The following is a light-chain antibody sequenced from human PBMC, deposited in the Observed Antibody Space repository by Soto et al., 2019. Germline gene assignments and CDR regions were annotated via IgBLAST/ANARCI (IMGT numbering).Light chain of an antibody. V-gene: IGKV1-5*03. CDR1: QSISTW. Sequence: DIQMTQSPSTLSASVGDRVTITCRASQSISTWLAWYQQEPGKAPKLLIHKASSLQSGVPSRFSGSGFGTEFTLTISSLQPDDFATYYCQQYNSYLLTFGPGTKVDI. CDR3: QQYNSYLLT. CDR2: KAS. J-gene: IGKJ3*01.